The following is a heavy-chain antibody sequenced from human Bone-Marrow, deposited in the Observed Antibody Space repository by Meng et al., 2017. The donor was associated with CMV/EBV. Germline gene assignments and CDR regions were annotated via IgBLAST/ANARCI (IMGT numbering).Heavy chain of an antibody. CDR3: ARDTRRTYYYDSSGYYQYFQH. CDR1: GFTFSSYE. CDR2: ISSSSSYI. J-gene: IGHJ1*01. D-gene: IGHD3-22*01. V-gene: IGHV3-21*05. Sequence: GESLKISCAASGFTFSSYEMNWVRQAPGKGLEWVSYISSSSSYIYYADSVKGRFTISRDNAKNSLYLQMNSLRAEDTAVYYCARDTRRTYYYDSSGYYQYFQHWGQGTLVTVSS.